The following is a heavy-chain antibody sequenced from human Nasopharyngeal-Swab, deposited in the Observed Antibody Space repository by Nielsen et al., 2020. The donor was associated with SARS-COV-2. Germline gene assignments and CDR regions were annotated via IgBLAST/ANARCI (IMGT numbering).Heavy chain of an antibody. CDR3: AKDMRIAAAFDY. CDR2: ISWNSGSI. V-gene: IGHV3-9*01. Sequence: VRQIPGKGLEWVSGISWNSGSIGYADSVKGRFTISRDNAKNSLYLQMNSLRAEDTALYYCAKDMRIAAAFDYWGQGTLVTVSS. J-gene: IGHJ4*02. D-gene: IGHD6-13*01.